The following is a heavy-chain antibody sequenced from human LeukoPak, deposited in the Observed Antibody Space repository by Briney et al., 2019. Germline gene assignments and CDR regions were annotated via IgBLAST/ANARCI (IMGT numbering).Heavy chain of an antibody. CDR1: GFIFSTYE. CDR2: ISYNSRSI. Sequence: GGSLRLSCAASGFIFSTYEMNWVRQAPGKGLEWLSYISYNSRSIYYADSVKGRFTISRDNAYNSLYLQMNSLRAEDTAVYYCARLWANYDFWSGSSWFDPWGQGTLVTVSS. CDR3: ARLWANYDFWSGSSWFDP. J-gene: IGHJ5*02. D-gene: IGHD3-3*01. V-gene: IGHV3-48*03.